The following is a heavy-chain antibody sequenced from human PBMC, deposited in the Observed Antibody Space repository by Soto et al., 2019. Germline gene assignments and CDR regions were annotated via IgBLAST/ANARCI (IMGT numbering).Heavy chain of an antibody. CDR1: GGSITSYY. D-gene: IGHD2-2*01. Sequence: SETLSLTCTVSGGSITSYYWSWIWLPPGKGLEWIGYLYYSGSTNYNPSLKSRVTISVDTSKNQFSLKLSSVTAADTAVYYCASHLGYCSSTSCPLLYYYMDVWGKGTTVTVSS. V-gene: IGHV4-59*01. CDR3: ASHLGYCSSTSCPLLYYYMDV. J-gene: IGHJ6*03. CDR2: LYYSGST.